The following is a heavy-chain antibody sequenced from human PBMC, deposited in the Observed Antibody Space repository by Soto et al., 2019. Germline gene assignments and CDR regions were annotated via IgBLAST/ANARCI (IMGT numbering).Heavy chain of an antibody. V-gene: IGHV1-3*01. D-gene: IGHD5-18*01. Sequence: ASVKVSCKASGYTFTSYAMHWVRQAPGQRLEWMGWINAGNGNTKYSQKFQGRVTITRDTSASTAYMELSSLRSEDTAVYYCARGSPLAIEVWDKAMDPWGQGTLVTVSS. CDR3: ARGSPLAIEVWDKAMDP. CDR2: INAGNGNT. J-gene: IGHJ5*02. CDR1: GYTFTSYA.